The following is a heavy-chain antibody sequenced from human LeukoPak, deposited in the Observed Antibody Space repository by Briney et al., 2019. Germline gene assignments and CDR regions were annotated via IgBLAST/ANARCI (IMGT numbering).Heavy chain of an antibody. Sequence: GGSLRLSCAASGFTFSGFGMHWVRQAPGKGLDWMAVISYDGDYKHYADSVKGRFTISRDNSKNTVFLQMNSLRVEDTAVYHCAKDRSIAAGGTVSEIDNWGQGTLVTVSS. D-gene: IGHD6-13*01. J-gene: IGHJ4*02. CDR1: GFTFSGFG. CDR3: AKDRSIAAGGTVSEIDN. V-gene: IGHV3-30*18. CDR2: ISYDGDYK.